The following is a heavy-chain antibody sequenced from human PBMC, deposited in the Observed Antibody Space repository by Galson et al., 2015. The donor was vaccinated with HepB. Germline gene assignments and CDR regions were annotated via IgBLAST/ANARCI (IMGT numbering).Heavy chain of an antibody. J-gene: IGHJ6*03. CDR3: ARERVVPNYYYYMDV. D-gene: IGHD2-15*01. Sequence: SVKVSCKASGYTFITYGISWVRQAPGQGLEWMGWISAYNGDTNYAQKFQGRVTMTRDTSTSTAYMELTSLRSDDTAVYYCARERVVPNYYYYMDVWGEGTTVTVSS. CDR2: ISAYNGDT. V-gene: IGHV1-18*01. CDR1: GYTFITYG.